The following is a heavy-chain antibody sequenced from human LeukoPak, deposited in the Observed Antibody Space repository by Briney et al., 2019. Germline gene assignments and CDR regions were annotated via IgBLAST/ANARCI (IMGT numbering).Heavy chain of an antibody. CDR1: GFTFSSYW. CDR3: ARDSAEGGFDY. D-gene: IGHD6-25*01. J-gene: IGHJ4*02. V-gene: IGHV3-30-3*01. Sequence: PGGSLRLSCAASGFTFSSYWMHWVRQAPGKGLEWVALISYDESNQNYADSVKGRFTISRDNSKNTLYLHMNSLRGEDTAIYYCARDSAEGGFDYWGQGTLVPVSS. CDR2: ISYDESNQ.